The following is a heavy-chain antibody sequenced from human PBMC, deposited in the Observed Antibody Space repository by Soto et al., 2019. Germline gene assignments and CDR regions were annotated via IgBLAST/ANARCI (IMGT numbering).Heavy chain of an antibody. Sequence: ASVKVSCKASGYTFTSYGISWVRQAPGQGLEWMGWISAYNGNTNYAQKLQGRVTMTTDTSTRTAYMELRSLRSDDTAVYYCARQKLRLFEWLVPADYWGQGTLVTVSA. D-gene: IGHD3-3*01. CDR3: ARQKLRLFEWLVPADY. CDR2: ISAYNGNT. J-gene: IGHJ4*02. V-gene: IGHV1-18*01. CDR1: GYTFTSYG.